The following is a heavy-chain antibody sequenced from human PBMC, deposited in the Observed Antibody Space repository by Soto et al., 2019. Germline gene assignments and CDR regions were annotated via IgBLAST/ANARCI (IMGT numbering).Heavy chain of an antibody. V-gene: IGHV1-2*04. CDR3: ARVLKRNNPLGYCSSTSCLYYYYGMEV. CDR2: INPNSGGT. Sequence: ASVKVSCKASGYTFTGYYMHWVRQAPGQGLEWMEWINPNSGGTNYAQKLQGWVTMTRDTSISTAYMELSRLSSDDTAVYYCARVLKRNNPLGYCSSTSCLYYYYGMEVWGQGTTVTVSS. CDR1: GYTFTGYY. D-gene: IGHD2-2*01. J-gene: IGHJ6*02.